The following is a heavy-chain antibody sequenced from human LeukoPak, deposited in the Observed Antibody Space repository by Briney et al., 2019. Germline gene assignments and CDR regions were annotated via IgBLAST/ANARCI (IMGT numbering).Heavy chain of an antibody. V-gene: IGHV1-2*02. CDR3: ARKGKDAFDI. CDR1: EYTFTDYF. J-gene: IGHJ3*02. Sequence: ASVKVSCKASEYTFTDYFIHWVRQAPGQGLEWMGWINPNSGGTNYAQKFQGRVTMTRDTSISTAYLELSRLRSDDTAVYYCARKGKDAFDIWGQGTMVTVSS. CDR2: INPNSGGT.